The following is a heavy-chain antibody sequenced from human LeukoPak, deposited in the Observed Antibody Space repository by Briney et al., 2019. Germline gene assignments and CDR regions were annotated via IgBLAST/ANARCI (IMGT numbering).Heavy chain of an antibody. D-gene: IGHD2-8*01. Sequence: GGSLRLSCAASGFTFRTSEMNWVRQAPGKGLEWVSTINGADNVEYYTDSVRGRFAMSRDNAKDLLYLHLTSLRDEDTAVYYCARDTVNGPFVISLDLWGQGVLVTVSS. CDR1: GFTFRTSE. J-gene: IGHJ5*02. CDR2: INGADNVE. V-gene: IGHV3-48*03. CDR3: ARDTVNGPFVISLDL.